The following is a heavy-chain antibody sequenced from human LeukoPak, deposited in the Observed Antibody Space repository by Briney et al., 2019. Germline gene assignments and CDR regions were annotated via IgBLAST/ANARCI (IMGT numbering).Heavy chain of an antibody. Sequence: ALVKVSCKASGYTFTNYAMNWVRQAPGQGLEWMGWINTNTGRPTYAQDFTGRFVFSLDTSISTAYLQISSLKAEDTAVYYCARDGYYDSSGYYPEHFDYWGQGTLVTVPS. V-gene: IGHV7-4-1*02. J-gene: IGHJ4*02. CDR1: GYTFTNYA. CDR3: ARDGYYDSSGYYPEHFDY. CDR2: INTNTGRP. D-gene: IGHD3-22*01.